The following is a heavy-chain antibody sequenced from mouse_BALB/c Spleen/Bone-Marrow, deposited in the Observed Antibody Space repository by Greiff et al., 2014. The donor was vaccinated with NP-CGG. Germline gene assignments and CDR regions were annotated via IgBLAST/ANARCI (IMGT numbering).Heavy chain of an antibody. V-gene: IGHV1-55*01. Sequence: QVQLQQPGPELVKPGTSVKLSCKASGYNFTSYWINWVKLRPGQGLEWIGDIYPGSGGNHKNEKFKTKATLTVDTSSSTAYMQLSSLASEDSALYYCARDGSWPFAYWGQGTLVTVSA. D-gene: IGHD2-3*01. CDR3: ARDGSWPFAY. J-gene: IGHJ3*01. CDR1: GYNFTSYW. CDR2: IYPGSGGN.